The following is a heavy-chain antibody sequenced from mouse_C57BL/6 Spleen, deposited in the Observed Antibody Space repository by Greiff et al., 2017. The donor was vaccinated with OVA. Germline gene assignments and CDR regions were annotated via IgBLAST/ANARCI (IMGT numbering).Heavy chain of an antibody. V-gene: IGHV5-6*01. CDR2: ISSGGSYT. D-gene: IGHD4-1*01. J-gene: IGHJ4*01. CDR3: ARHIGLGLHYDAMDY. Sequence: EVMLVESGGDLVKPGGSLKLSCAASGFTFSSYGMSWVRQTPDKRLEWVATISSGGSYTYYPDSVKGRFTISRDNAKNTLYLQMSSLKSEDTAMYYCARHIGLGLHYDAMDYWGQGTSVTVSS. CDR1: GFTFSSYG.